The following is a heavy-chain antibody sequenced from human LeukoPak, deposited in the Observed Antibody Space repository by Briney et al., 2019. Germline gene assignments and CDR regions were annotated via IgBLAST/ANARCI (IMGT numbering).Heavy chain of an antibody. V-gene: IGHV1-2*02. CDR3: ARDEYVDTAMATDY. CDR1: GYTFTGYY. CDR2: INPNSGGT. J-gene: IGHJ4*02. D-gene: IGHD5-18*01. Sequence: ASVKVCCKASGYTFTGYYMHWVRQAPGQGLEWMGWINPNSGGTNYAQKFQGRVTMTRDTSISTAYMELSRLRSDDTAVYYCARDEYVDTAMATDYWGQGTLVTVSS.